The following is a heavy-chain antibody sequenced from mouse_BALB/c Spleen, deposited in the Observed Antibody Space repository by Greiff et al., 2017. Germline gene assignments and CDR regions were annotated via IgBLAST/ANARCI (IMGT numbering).Heavy chain of an antibody. Sequence: EVNVVESGGGLVKPGGSLKLSCAASGFTFSDYYMYWVRQTPEKRLEWVATISDGGSYTYYPDSVKGRFTISRDNAKNNLYLQMSSLKSEDTAMYYCARGIRLSYAMDYWGQGTSVTVSS. CDR3: ARGIRLSYAMDY. CDR2: ISDGGSYT. J-gene: IGHJ4*01. D-gene: IGHD1-2*01. CDR1: GFTFSDYY. V-gene: IGHV5-4*02.